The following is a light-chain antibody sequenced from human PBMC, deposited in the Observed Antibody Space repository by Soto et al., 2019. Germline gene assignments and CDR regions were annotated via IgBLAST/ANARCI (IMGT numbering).Light chain of an antibody. V-gene: IGLV2-14*01. CDR3: SSFRTGSVVL. CDR1: SSDVGGYNY. CDR2: GVS. Sequence: HSALTQPASVSGSPGQTITISCTGTSSDVGGYNYVSWYQQHPGKAPTLVIYGVSYRPSGVSARFSGSKFQNTASLTISGLQAEDEADYYCSSFRTGSVVLFGGGTKVTVL. J-gene: IGLJ3*02.